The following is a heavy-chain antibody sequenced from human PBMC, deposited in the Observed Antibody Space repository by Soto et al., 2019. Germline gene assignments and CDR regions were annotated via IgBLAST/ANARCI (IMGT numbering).Heavy chain of an antibody. J-gene: IGHJ6*02. CDR1: GYTFTGYY. V-gene: IGHV1-2*02. CDR2: INPNSGGT. CDR3: ARDVEDIVLMVYANYGMDV. Sequence: ASVKVSCKASGYTFTGYYMHWVRQAPGQGLEWMGWINPNSGGTNYAQKFQGRVTMTRDTSTSTAYMELSRLRSDDTAVYYCARDVEDIVLMVYANYGMDVWGQGTTVTVSS. D-gene: IGHD2-8*01.